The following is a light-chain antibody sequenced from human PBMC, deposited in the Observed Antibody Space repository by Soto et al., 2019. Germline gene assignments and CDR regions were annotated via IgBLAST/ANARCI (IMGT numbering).Light chain of an antibody. CDR1: QTINNW. CDR2: KTS. J-gene: IGKJ1*01. Sequence: DVQMTQSPSTLSASVGDRVTITCRASQTINNWLAWYQQRPGKAPTFLIYKTSTLETGVPSRFSGSGSGTEFTLTISSLQPADFAIYYCQQYNTYPWTFGQGTRVEI. V-gene: IGKV1-5*03. CDR3: QQYNTYPWT.